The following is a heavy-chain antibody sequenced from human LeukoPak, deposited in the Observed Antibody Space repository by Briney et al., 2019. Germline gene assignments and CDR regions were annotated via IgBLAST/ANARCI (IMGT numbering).Heavy chain of an antibody. CDR1: GFTFSSYW. D-gene: IGHD2-2*01. CDR3: ASSTQISKYADY. Sequence: SGGSLRLSCAASGFTFSSYWMHWVRQAPGKGLVWVSRINSDGSITTYADSVRGRFTISRDNAKSTLYLQMNSLRAEGTAVYYCASSTQISKYADYWGQGALVTVSS. J-gene: IGHJ4*02. V-gene: IGHV3-74*01. CDR2: INSDGSIT.